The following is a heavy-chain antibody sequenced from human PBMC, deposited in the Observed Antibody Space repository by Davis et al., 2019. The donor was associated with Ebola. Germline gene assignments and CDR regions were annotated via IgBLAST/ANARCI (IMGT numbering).Heavy chain of an antibody. CDR2: INPNSGGT. Sequence: ASVKVSCKASGYTFTGYYMHWVRQAPGQGLEWTGWINPNSGGTNYAQKFQGRVTMTRDTSISTAYMELSRLRSDDTAVYYCARVAAAGTWYYFDYWGQGTLVTVSS. D-gene: IGHD6-13*01. J-gene: IGHJ4*02. V-gene: IGHV1-2*02. CDR3: ARVAAAGTWYYFDY. CDR1: GYTFTGYY.